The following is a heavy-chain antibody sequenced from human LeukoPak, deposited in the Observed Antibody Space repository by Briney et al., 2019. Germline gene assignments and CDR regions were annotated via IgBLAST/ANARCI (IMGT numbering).Heavy chain of an antibody. J-gene: IGHJ6*03. CDR3: AKDLIKVGPTRFRNYYYYMDV. D-gene: IGHD1-26*01. CDR1: GFSFSTYG. Sequence: GGSLRLSCAASGFSFSTYGVHWVRQAPGKGLEWVAYISDDGSNKYYADFVKGRFTISRDNSKNNSKNTLYLQMNSLRAEDTALYYCAKDLIKVGPTRFRNYYYYMDVWGKGTTVTVSS. CDR2: ISDDGSNK. V-gene: IGHV3-30*18.